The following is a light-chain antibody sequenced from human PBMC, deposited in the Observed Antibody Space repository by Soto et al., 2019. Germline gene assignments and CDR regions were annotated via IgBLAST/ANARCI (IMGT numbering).Light chain of an antibody. Sequence: QSVLTQPPSVSAAPGQKVTISCSGSSSNLGKNYVSWYQRLPGTAPKLLIYDNNERSSGIPDRFSGSKSGTSATLGIAGLQTGDEADYYCGTWDTSLSAVVFGGGTKVTVL. CDR1: SSNLGKNY. CDR2: DNN. V-gene: IGLV1-51*01. J-gene: IGLJ2*01. CDR3: GTWDTSLSAVV.